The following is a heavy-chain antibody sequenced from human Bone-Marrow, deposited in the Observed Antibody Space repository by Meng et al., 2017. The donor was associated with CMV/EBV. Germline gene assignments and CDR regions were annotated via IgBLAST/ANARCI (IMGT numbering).Heavy chain of an antibody. V-gene: IGHV3-30*02. J-gene: IGHJ3*02. CDR3: ARVKIGMTGHDAFDS. D-gene: IGHD3-10*01. CDR1: GFSFSTSG. CDR2: IQKGGSLK. Sequence: GGSLRLSCAASGFSFSTSGMHWVRQSPGKGLEWVSFIQKGGSLKVCTDSVKGRFTISRDNAKNSLYLQMNSLRAEDTAVYYCARVKIGMTGHDAFDSWGQGTMVTVSS.